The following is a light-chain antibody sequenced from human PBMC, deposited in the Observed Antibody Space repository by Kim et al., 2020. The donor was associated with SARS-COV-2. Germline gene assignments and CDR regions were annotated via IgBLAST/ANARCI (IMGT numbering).Light chain of an antibody. CDR2: DAT. Sequence: SPGERATLSCRASQTIKNRVVWYQQKPGQAPRLLIYDATTRATGIPARFIGSGSETDFTLTISSLQSEDFAVYYCQQSNDWPPLTFGQGTKVDIK. V-gene: IGKV3-15*01. J-gene: IGKJ1*01. CDR3: QQSNDWPPLT. CDR1: QTIKNR.